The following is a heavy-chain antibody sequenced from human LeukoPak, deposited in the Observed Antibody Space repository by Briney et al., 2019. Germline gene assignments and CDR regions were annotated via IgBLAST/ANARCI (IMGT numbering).Heavy chain of an antibody. Sequence: GGSLRLSCAASGFTFSDHYMDWVRQAPGKGLEWVGRTRNKANSYTTEYAASVKGRFTISRDDSKNSLYLQMNSLKTEDTAVYYCARGAGSFRPYWGQGTLVTVSS. D-gene: IGHD3-16*02. J-gene: IGHJ4*02. CDR2: TRNKANSYTT. V-gene: IGHV3-72*01. CDR1: GFTFSDHY. CDR3: ARGAGSFRPY.